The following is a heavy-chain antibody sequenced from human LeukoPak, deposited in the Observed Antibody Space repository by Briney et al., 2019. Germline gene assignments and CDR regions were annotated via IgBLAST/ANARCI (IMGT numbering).Heavy chain of an antibody. CDR2: ISSTSSYI. D-gene: IGHD1-26*01. Sequence: GGSLRLSCAASGFTFSTYSMNWVRQAPGEGLEWVSSISSTSSYIYYADSVKGRFTISRDNAKNSLYLQMNSLRAEDTAVYYCARDNRGIDNAFDIWGQGTMVAVSS. CDR1: GFTFSTYS. V-gene: IGHV3-21*01. CDR3: ARDNRGIDNAFDI. J-gene: IGHJ3*02.